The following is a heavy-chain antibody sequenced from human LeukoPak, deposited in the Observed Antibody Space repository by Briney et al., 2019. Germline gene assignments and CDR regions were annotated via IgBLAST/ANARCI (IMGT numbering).Heavy chain of an antibody. J-gene: IGHJ4*02. CDR3: ARYCSSTSCYDGNFDY. D-gene: IGHD2-2*01. CDR2: ISAYNGNR. Sequence: ASVKVSCKASGYTFTSYGISWVRQAPGQRREWMGGISAYNGNRNYAQKLQRRVTMTTDTSTRPAYMELRSVRSDDTAVYYCARYCSSTSCYDGNFDYWGQGTLVTVSS. V-gene: IGHV1-18*01. CDR1: GYTFTSYG.